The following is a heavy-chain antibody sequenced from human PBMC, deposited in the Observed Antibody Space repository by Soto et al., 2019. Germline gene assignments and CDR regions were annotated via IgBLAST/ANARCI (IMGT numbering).Heavy chain of an antibody. CDR3: ARELPRYKWNGAFDI. CDR1: GFTFSSYS. V-gene: IGHV3-21*01. CDR2: ISSSSSYI. J-gene: IGHJ3*02. D-gene: IGHD1-1*01. Sequence: PGGSLILSCAASGFTFSSYSMNWVRQAPGKGLEWVSSISSSSSYIYYADSVKGRFTISRDNAKNSLYLQMNSLRAEDTAVYYCARELPRYKWNGAFDIWGQGTMVTVSS.